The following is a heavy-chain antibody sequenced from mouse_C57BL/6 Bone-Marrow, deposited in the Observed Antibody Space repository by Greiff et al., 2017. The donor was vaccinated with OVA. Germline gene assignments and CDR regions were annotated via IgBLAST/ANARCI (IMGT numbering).Heavy chain of an antibody. J-gene: IGHJ1*03. CDR1: GYTFTDYY. D-gene: IGHD1-1*01. V-gene: IGHV1-26*01. Sequence: EVQLQESGPELVKPGASVKISCKASGYTFTDYYMNWVKQSHGKSLEWIGDINPNNGGTSYNQKFKGKATLTVDKSSSTAYMELRSLTSEDSAVYYCARRGYYGSSYLWYFDVWGTGTTVTVSS. CDR3: ARRGYYGSSYLWYFDV. CDR2: INPNNGGT.